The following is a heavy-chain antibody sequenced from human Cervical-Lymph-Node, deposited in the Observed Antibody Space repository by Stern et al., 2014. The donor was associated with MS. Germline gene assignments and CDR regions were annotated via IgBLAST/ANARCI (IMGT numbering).Heavy chain of an antibody. V-gene: IGHV4-59*01. J-gene: IGHJ6*02. CDR1: GGSLSGYY. CDR2: IYYSGNA. CDR3: ARDYGSGDIDYGMDV. D-gene: IGHD3-10*01. Sequence: QVQLQESGPGLVKPSETLSLRCTVSGGSLSGYYWSWIRQPPGKGLEWIGDIYYSGNANYNSSLKSRATMSVDTSKNQFSLRLSSVTAADTAVYCCARDYGSGDIDYGMDVWGQGTTVIVTS.